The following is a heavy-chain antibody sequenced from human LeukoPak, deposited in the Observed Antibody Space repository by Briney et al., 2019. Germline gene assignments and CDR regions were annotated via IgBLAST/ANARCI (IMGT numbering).Heavy chain of an antibody. V-gene: IGHV3-53*01. D-gene: IGHD3-22*01. CDR3: ARDRGYYYDSSGYTLDY. Sequence: PGGSLRLSCAASGFIVSDNYMSWVRQAPGKGLEWVSVIYSGGTTYYADSVKGRFTISRDNSKNTLYLQMNSLRAEDTAVYYCARDRGYYYDSSGYTLDYWGQGTLVTVSS. J-gene: IGHJ4*02. CDR1: GFIVSDNY. CDR2: IYSGGTT.